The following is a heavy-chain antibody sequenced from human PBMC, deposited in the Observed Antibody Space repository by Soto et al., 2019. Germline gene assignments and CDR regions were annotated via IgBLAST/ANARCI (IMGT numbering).Heavy chain of an antibody. CDR3: AGQYNWNYVLDY. D-gene: IGHD1-7*01. J-gene: IGHJ4*02. Sequence: PGGSLRLSCAASGFTFSSYGMHWVRQAPGKGLEWVAVISYDGSNKYYADSVKGRFTISRDNSKNTLYLQMNSLRAEDTAVYYCAGQYNWNYVLDYWGQGTLVTVSS. V-gene: IGHV3-30*03. CDR2: ISYDGSNK. CDR1: GFTFSSYG.